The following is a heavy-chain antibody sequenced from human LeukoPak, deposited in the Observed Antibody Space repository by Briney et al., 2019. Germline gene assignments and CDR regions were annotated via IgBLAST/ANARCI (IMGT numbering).Heavy chain of an antibody. J-gene: IGHJ6*03. CDR2: ISAYNGNT. V-gene: IGHV1-18*01. Sequence: ASVKVSCKASGYTFTSYGISWVRQAPGQGLEWMGWISAYNGNTNYAQKLQGRVAMTTDTSTSTAYMELRSLRSDDTAVYYCARDPVEMATISKYYYYYYYMDVWGKGTTVTISS. D-gene: IGHD5-24*01. CDR3: ARDPVEMATISKYYYYYYYMDV. CDR1: GYTFTSYG.